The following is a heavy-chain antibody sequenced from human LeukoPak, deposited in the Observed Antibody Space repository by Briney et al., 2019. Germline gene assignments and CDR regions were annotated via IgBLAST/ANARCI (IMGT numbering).Heavy chain of an antibody. CDR1: GFTFSSYG. D-gene: IGHD4-17*01. J-gene: IGHJ4*02. V-gene: IGHV3-30*03. CDR3: ARGYGDYLGDY. Sequence: GGSLRLSCAASGFTFSSYGMHWVRQAPGKGLEWVAVISYDGGNKHYADSVKGRFTISRNNAKNSLYLQMNSLRDEDTAVYYCARGYGDYLGDYWGQGTLVTVSS. CDR2: ISYDGGNK.